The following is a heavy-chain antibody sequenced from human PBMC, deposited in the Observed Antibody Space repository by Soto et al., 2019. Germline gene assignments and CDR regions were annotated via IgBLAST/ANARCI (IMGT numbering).Heavy chain of an antibody. V-gene: IGHV4-4*02. Sequence: QVQLQESGPGLVKSSGTLSLTCAVSGASISSSNWWTWVRQPPGKGLEWLGEIYHSGTTNYNPSLKSRVTISVDKSKDQFSLKLNSVTAADTAVYYCARGSGDYNGWFDPWGQGTLVTVSS. CDR1: GASISSSNW. CDR3: ARGSGDYNGWFDP. CDR2: IYHSGTT. D-gene: IGHD1-26*01. J-gene: IGHJ5*02.